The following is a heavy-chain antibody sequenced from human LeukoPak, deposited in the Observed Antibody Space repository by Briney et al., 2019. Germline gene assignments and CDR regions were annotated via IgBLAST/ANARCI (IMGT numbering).Heavy chain of an antibody. Sequence: GGSLRLSCAASGFTFSNTWMNWVRQAPGKGLEWVSYISSSGNTIYYADSVKGRFTISRDNAKNSLYLQMNSLRAEDTAVYYCAELGITMIGGVWGKGTTVTISS. D-gene: IGHD3-10*02. CDR1: GFTFSNTW. CDR2: ISSSGNTI. V-gene: IGHV3-48*04. J-gene: IGHJ6*04. CDR3: AELGITMIGGV.